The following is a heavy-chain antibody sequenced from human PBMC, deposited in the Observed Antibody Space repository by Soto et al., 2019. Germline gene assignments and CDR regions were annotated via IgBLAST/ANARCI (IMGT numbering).Heavy chain of an antibody. Sequence: PSETLSLTCTVSGGSISSGGYYWSWIRQHPGKGLEWIGYIYYSGSTYYNPSLKSRVTISVDTSKNQFSLKLSSVTAADTAVYYCARGVYYYDSSGLDYWGQGTLVTVS. CDR1: GGSISSGGYY. J-gene: IGHJ4*02. D-gene: IGHD3-22*01. V-gene: IGHV4-31*03. CDR2: IYYSGST. CDR3: ARGVYYYDSSGLDY.